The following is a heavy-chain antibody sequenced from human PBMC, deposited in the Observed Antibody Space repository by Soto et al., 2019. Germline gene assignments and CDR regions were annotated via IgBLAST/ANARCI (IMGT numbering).Heavy chain of an antibody. J-gene: IGHJ4*02. CDR2: ISGSGGST. D-gene: IGHD6-19*01. V-gene: IGHV3-23*01. CDR3: AKDPAVAPGWADY. CDR1: GFTFSSYA. Sequence: GGSLRLSCAASGFTFSSYAMSWVRQAPGKGLGWVSAISGSGGSTYYADSVKGRFTISRDNSKNTLYLQMNSLRAEDTAVYYCAKDPAVAPGWADYWGQGTLVTVSS.